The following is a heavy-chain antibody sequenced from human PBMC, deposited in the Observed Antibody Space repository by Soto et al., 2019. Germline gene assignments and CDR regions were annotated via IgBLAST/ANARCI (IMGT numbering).Heavy chain of an antibody. CDR1: GFTFSTYS. CDR2: CRTGGDDGTT. CDR3: AKKVNSGPGSQYFDY. Sequence: PGGSLRLSCAASGFTFSTYSMSSVLQAPGNGLEWVSGCRTGGDDGTTYYADSVKGRFTISRDNSKNTMFLQMNSLRVEDTAIYYCAKKVNSGPGSQYFDYWGQGTLVTVSS. V-gene: IGHV3-23*01. D-gene: IGHD3-10*01. J-gene: IGHJ4*02.